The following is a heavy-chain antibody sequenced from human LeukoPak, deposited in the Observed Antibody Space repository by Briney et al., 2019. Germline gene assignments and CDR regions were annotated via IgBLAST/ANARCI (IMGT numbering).Heavy chain of an antibody. CDR3: ARGLSGSGSYGWFDP. Sequence: SETLSLTCTVSGGSISSYYWSWIRQPPGKGLEWIGYIYYSGSTYYNPSLKSRVTISVDTSKNQFSLKLSSVTAADTAVYYCARGLSGSGSYGWFDPWGQGTLVTVSS. D-gene: IGHD3-10*01. J-gene: IGHJ5*02. CDR1: GGSISSYY. V-gene: IGHV4-30-4*01. CDR2: IYYSGST.